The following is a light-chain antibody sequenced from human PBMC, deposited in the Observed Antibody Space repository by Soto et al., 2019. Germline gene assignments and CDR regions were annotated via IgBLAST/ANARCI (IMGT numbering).Light chain of an antibody. V-gene: IGLV2-14*03. CDR3: SSYTSSGTWV. J-gene: IGLJ3*02. Sequence: QSVLTQPASVSGSPGQSISISCTGSSSDVGGYNYVSWCQQHPGKAPKTMIYDVSNWPSGVPNRFSGSKSGNSASLTISGLQAEDEADYYCSSYTSSGTWVFGGGTKLTVL. CDR2: DVS. CDR1: SSDVGGYNY.